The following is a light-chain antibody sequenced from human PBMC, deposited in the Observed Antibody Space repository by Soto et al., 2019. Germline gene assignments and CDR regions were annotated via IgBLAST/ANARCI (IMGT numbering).Light chain of an antibody. Sequence: EIVLTQSPATLSLSPGERATLSCRASQSVSSYLAWYQQKPGQAPRLLIYDASNRATGIPARFSCSGSGTSFTLTLFSPDPEDSSLYYCLQCCHLLFTFGPGTKVDIK. J-gene: IGKJ3*01. V-gene: IGKV3-11*01. CDR3: LQCCHLLFT. CDR1: QSVSSY. CDR2: DAS.